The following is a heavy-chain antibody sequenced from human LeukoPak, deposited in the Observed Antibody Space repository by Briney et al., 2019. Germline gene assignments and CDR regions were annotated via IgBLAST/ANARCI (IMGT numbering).Heavy chain of an antibody. CDR1: GYSFNSYW. CDR3: ARSGRVGPTTWFDP. CDR2: IYPGDSDT. J-gene: IGHJ5*02. V-gene: IGHV5-51*01. D-gene: IGHD1-26*01. Sequence: ESLKISCKGSGYSFNSYWIGWVRQMLGKGLEWMGIIYPGDSDTRYSPSFQGQVTFSVDKSISTAYLQWSSLKASDTAIYYCARSGRVGPTTWFDPWGQGTLVTVSS.